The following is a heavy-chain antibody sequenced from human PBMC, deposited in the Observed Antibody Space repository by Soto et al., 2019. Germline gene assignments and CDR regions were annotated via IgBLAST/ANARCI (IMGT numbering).Heavy chain of an antibody. V-gene: IGHV3-49*04. CDR2: IRSKAYGGTT. D-gene: IGHD5-18*01. CDR3: TRGGYSYGYVYLDY. Sequence: GGSLRLSCPASGFTFGDYSMSWVRQAPGKGLEWVGFIRSKAYGGTTEYAASVKGRFTISRDDSKSIAYLQMNSLKTEDTAVYYCTRGGYSYGYVYLDYWGQGTLVTVSS. CDR1: GFTFGDYS. J-gene: IGHJ4*02.